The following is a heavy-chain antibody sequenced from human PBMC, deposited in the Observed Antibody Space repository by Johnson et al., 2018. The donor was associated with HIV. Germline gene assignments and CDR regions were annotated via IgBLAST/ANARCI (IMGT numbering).Heavy chain of an antibody. V-gene: IGHV3-30-3*01. D-gene: IGHD5-18*01. J-gene: IGHJ3*01. CDR1: GFTFSSFA. Sequence: VQLVESGGGVVQTGTSLRLSCAASGFTFSSFAMHWVRQAPGKGLEWMAIISYDGSTKYYADSVKGRFTISRDNSKNSLYLQMNTLRAEDTAVYYCARDQRGGYSYGDAFDFWGQGTVVSVST. CDR3: ARDQRGGYSYGDAFDF. CDR2: ISYDGSTK.